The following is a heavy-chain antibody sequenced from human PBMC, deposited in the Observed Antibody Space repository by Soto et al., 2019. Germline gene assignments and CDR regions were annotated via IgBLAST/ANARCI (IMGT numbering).Heavy chain of an antibody. CDR3: ASGSSVSAYIDS. J-gene: IGHJ4*02. CDR2: IYNSGST. CDR1: GGSVSSGNQY. V-gene: IGHV4-61*01. D-gene: IGHD6-13*01. Sequence: PSETLSLTCTVSGGSVSSGNQYWSWIRQPPGKGLEWIGCIYNSGSTDYNPSLKSRVSISVDTSKNQFSLNLSSVTAADTAMYLCASGSSVSAYIDSWGQGTLVTVSS.